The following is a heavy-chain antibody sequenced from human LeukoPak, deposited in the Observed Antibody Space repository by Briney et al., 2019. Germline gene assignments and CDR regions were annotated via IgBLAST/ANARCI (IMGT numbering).Heavy chain of an antibody. CDR3: VKDEVYLDSGGYPTPDTTLDY. CDR2: TWYDGSNK. D-gene: IGHD3-22*01. Sequence: GGSLRLSCAASGFTFSSYWMSWVRQAPGKGLEWVAVTWYDGSNKYYADSVRDRFTVSRDNSKNTVYLQMNSLRVEDTAVYYCVKDEVYLDSGGYPTPDTTLDYWGQGTLVTVSS. J-gene: IGHJ4*02. V-gene: IGHV3-33*06. CDR1: GFTFSSYW.